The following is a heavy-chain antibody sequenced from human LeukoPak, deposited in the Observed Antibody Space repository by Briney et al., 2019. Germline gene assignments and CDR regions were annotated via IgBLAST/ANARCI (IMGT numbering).Heavy chain of an antibody. CDR2: ISGSGSTI. D-gene: IGHD3-22*01. Sequence: GGSLRLSCAASGFTFSSYEMNWVRQAPGKGLEWVSYISGSGSTIYYADSVQGRFTISRDNAKNSLTLQMNSLRAEDTAVSFCARDQMYYYDSSAYPDAFDIWGQGTMVTVSS. J-gene: IGHJ3*02. V-gene: IGHV3-48*03. CDR1: GFTFSSYE. CDR3: ARDQMYYYDSSAYPDAFDI.